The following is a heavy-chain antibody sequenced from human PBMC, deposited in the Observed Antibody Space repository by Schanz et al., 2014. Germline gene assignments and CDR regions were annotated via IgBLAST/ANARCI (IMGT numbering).Heavy chain of an antibody. CDR2: ISGSGSST. CDR1: GFTFSSYA. D-gene: IGHD2-2*01. J-gene: IGHJ4*02. Sequence: EVQLLESGGGLVQPGGSLRLSCAASGFTFSSYAMTWVRQAPGKGLDWVSAISGSGSSTYYADSVRDRFTISRDSARNSLFLQMNSLSAEDTAVYYCAKVAPAATYLDSWGLGTLXTVSS. CDR3: AKVAPAATYLDS. V-gene: IGHV3-23*01.